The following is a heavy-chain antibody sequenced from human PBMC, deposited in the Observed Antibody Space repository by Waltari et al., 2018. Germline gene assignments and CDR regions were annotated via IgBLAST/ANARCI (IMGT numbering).Heavy chain of an antibody. CDR3: ARDESGDRDCDL. J-gene: IGHJ5*02. CDR1: GFSFSSYE. D-gene: IGHD2-21*02. V-gene: IGHV3-48*03. CDR2: ITAGATST. Sequence: EVQLVESGGALVQPGGSLSLSCAASGFSFSSYEMHWVRQAPGMGLKWRSFITAGATSTLYADSVKGPFTISRDDAKKSLFLQMNSLRVEDTAVYYCARDESGDRDCDLWGQGTLVTVSS.